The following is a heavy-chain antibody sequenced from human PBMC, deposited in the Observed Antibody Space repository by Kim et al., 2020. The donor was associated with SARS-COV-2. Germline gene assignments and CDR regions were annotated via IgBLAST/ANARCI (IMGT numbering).Heavy chain of an antibody. CDR2: ISRGGKT. J-gene: IGHJ5*02. CDR1: GFSLSSNY. D-gene: IGHD3-10*01. Sequence: GGSLRLSCVVSGFSLSSNYVSWIRQAPGKGLEWVSVISRGGKTDYSDSAKSRFTISRDSSNNTPLFLMISLRAADTAPFYYSGGGVPGPYPVPFGPCGQG. V-gene: IGHV3-53*01. CDR3: SGGGVPGPYPVPFGP.